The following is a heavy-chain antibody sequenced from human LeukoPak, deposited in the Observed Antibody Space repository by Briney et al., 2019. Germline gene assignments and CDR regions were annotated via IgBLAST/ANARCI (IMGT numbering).Heavy chain of an antibody. D-gene: IGHD4-11*01. CDR3: ARASYSNSFAAAF. V-gene: IGHV3-21*01. CDR1: GFAFSSYS. CDR2: ISDSGSYI. J-gene: IGHJ4*02. Sequence: GGSLRLSCAASGFAFSSYSMNWVRQAPGKGLEWVSCISDSGSYIYYADSVKGRFTISRDNAKNSLYLQMNSLRAEDTAVYYCARASYSNSFAAAFWGQGTLVTVSS.